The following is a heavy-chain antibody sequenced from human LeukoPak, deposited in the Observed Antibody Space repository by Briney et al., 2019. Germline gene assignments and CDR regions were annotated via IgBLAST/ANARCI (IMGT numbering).Heavy chain of an antibody. V-gene: IGHV5-51*01. CDR1: GYTFTGYW. CDR2: ISPGDSDT. CDR3: ARLPLAGSGVDY. Sequence: KTGESLKISCKSSGYTFTGYWIGWVRQMPGKGLEWMGIISPGDSDTRYSPSFQGQVTMSADKSINTAYLQWSSLKASDTAMYYCARLPLAGSGVDYWGQGTLVTVSS. D-gene: IGHD1-14*01. J-gene: IGHJ4*02.